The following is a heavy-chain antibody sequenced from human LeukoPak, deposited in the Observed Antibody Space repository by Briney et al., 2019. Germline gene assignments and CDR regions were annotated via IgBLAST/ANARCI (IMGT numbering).Heavy chain of an antibody. D-gene: IGHD1-7*01. Sequence: ASVKASCKASGYTFTSYGISWVRQAPGQGLEWMGWISAYNGNTNYAQKLQGRVTMTTDTSTSTAYMELRSLRSDDTAVYYCARGELELPSYYGMDVWGQGTTVTVSS. J-gene: IGHJ6*02. CDR3: ARGELELPSYYGMDV. V-gene: IGHV1-18*01. CDR2: ISAYNGNT. CDR1: GYTFTSYG.